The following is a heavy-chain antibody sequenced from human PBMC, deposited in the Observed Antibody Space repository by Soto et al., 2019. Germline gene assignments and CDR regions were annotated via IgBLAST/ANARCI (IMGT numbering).Heavy chain of an antibody. CDR2: ISADVSNK. CDR3: ARGYCSSTSCVGGY. Sequence: GGSQRLSYAASVFTFSRLSMHWVRQAPGKGLECVAAISADVSNKYDADSVKGRFTISRDNSQNTLHLQMNSLRPEDTAVYYCARGYCSSTSCVGGYWGQGNLVTVSS. J-gene: IGHJ4*02. D-gene: IGHD2-2*01. CDR1: VFTFSRLS. V-gene: IGHV3-30-3*01.